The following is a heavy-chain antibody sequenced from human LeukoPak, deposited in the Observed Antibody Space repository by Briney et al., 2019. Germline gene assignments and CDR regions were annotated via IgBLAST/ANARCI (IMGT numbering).Heavy chain of an antibody. D-gene: IGHD3-10*01. CDR2: IWYDGSNK. CDR1: GFTFSSYG. Sequence: PGRSLRLSCAASGFTFSSYGMHWVRQAPGKGLEWVAVIWYDGSNKYYADSVKGRFTISRDNSKNTLYLQMNSLRAEDTAVYYCATSAGSYSNFAYWGQGTLVTVSS. V-gene: IGHV3-33*01. CDR3: ATSAGSYSNFAY. J-gene: IGHJ4*02.